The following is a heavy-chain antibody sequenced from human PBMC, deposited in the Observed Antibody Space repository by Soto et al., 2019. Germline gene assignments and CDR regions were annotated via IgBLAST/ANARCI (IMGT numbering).Heavy chain of an antibody. Sequence: SETLSLTCAVYGGSFSDYYWSWIRQPPGKGLEWIGEINHSGSSNYNPSLRSRVTISVDTSKIQFSLTVSSVTAADTAVYYCARALYFGSGTYYKKNWFDPWGQGTLVTVSS. CDR1: GGSFSDYY. CDR2: INHSGSS. V-gene: IGHV4-34*01. J-gene: IGHJ5*02. CDR3: ARALYFGSGTYYKKNWFDP. D-gene: IGHD3-10*01.